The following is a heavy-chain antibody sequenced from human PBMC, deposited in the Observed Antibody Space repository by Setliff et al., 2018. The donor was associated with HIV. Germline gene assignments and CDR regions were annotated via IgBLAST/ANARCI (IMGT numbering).Heavy chain of an antibody. J-gene: IGHJ6*03. CDR3: ARGKGFGAYYFIDV. CDR1: GDSLNSSTYY. D-gene: IGHD3-10*01. CDR2: NYHGGRT. V-gene: IGHV4-31*02. Sequence: SETLSLTCTVSGDSLNSSTYYWTWIRQRPGKGLEWIGYNYHGGRTNFNPSLKSRLTISLDASKNQFSLRLNSVTAADTAVYYCARGKGFGAYYFIDVWGEGTTVTVSS.